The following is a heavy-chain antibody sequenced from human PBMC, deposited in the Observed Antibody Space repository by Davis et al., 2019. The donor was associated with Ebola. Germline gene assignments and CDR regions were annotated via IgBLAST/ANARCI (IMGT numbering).Heavy chain of an antibody. CDR2: IYYSGST. Sequence: LRLSCTVSGGSISSGGYYWSWIRQHPGKGLEWIGYIYYSGSTYYNPSLKSRVTISVDTSKNQFSLKLSSVTAADTAVYYCARESRVAATGSFDYWGQGTLVTVSS. D-gene: IGHD2-15*01. CDR1: GGSISSGGYY. V-gene: IGHV4-31*03. J-gene: IGHJ4*02. CDR3: ARESRVAATGSFDY.